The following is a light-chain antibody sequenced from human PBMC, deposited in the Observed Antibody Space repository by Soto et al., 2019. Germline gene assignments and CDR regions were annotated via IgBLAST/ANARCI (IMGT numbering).Light chain of an antibody. CDR3: QQYGGSPPTT. J-gene: IGKJ5*01. CDR1: QSFSSNY. Sequence: EIVLTQSPGTLSLSPGERATLSCRASQSFSSNYLAWYQQKPAQAPRLLIYGASNRATGIPDRFSGSGSGTDFTLTISRLEPEDFAVYYCQQYGGSPPTTFGQGTRLEIE. V-gene: IGKV3-20*01. CDR2: GAS.